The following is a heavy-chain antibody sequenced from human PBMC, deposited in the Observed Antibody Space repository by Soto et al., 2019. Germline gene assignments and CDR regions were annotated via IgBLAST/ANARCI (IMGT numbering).Heavy chain of an antibody. J-gene: IGHJ6*02. Sequence: SVKVSCKASGGTFIGSDISWVRQAPGQGLEWMGGIIPIIGPANYAQKFQGRVTITADESTSTAYMELSSLRSEDTAVFYCAALASSLIFYYYYVMDVWGQGTTVTVSS. CDR1: GGTFIGSD. CDR2: IIPIIGPA. D-gene: IGHD1-26*01. CDR3: AALASSLIFYYYYVMDV. V-gene: IGHV1-69*13.